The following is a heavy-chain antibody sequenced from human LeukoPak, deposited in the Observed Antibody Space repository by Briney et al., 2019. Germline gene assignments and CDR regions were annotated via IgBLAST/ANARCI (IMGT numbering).Heavy chain of an antibody. CDR3: ARDGPVHGDNPFSLIAGMDV. J-gene: IGHJ6*02. V-gene: IGHV3-30*03. CDR2: ISYDGSNK. CDR1: GFTFSSYG. Sequence: GRSLRLSCAASGFTFSSYGMHWVRQAPGKGLEWVAVISYDGSNKYYADSVKGRFTISRDNAKNSLYLQMNSLRAEDTAVYYCARDGPVHGDNPFSLIAGMDVWGQGTTVTVSS. D-gene: IGHD4-17*01.